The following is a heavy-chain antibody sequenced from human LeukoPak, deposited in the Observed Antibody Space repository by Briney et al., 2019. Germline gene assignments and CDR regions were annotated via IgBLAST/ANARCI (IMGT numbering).Heavy chain of an antibody. J-gene: IGHJ4*02. CDR3: ARGEYD. CDR1: GFTFSRYS. V-gene: IGHV3-48*02. D-gene: IGHD3-10*01. CDR2: ISAGGSTM. Sequence: GGSLRLSCAASGFTFSRYSINWVRQAPGKGLEWISYISAGGSTMYYADSVKGRFTISRDNAKNALYLQVSSLRDEDTAVYYCARGEYDWGQGTLVTVSS.